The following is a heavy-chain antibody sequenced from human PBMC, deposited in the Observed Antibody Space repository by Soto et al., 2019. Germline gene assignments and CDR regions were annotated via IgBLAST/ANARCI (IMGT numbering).Heavy chain of an antibody. CDR3: ARDRGDGDSPLYYYGMDV. J-gene: IGHJ6*02. V-gene: IGHV3-33*01. CDR1: GFTFSSYG. D-gene: IGHD4-17*01. Sequence: QVQLVESGGGVVQPGRSLRLSCAASGFTFSSYGMHWVRQAPGKGLECVAVIWYDGSNKYYADSVKGRFTISRDNSKNTLYLQMNSLRAEDTAVYYCARDRGDGDSPLYYYGMDVWGQGTTVTVSS. CDR2: IWYDGSNK.